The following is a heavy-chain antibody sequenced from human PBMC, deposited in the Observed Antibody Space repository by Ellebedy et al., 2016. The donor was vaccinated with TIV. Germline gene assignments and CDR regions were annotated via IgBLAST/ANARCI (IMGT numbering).Heavy chain of an antibody. V-gene: IGHV2-70*11. Sequence: SGPTLVKPTQTLTLTCTFSGFSLSTSGMCVSWIRQPPGKALEWLARIDWDDDKYYSTSLKTRLTISKDTSKNQVVLTMTNMDPVDTATYYCARILVLYDSSGYDAFDIWGQGTMDTVSS. J-gene: IGHJ3*02. D-gene: IGHD3-22*01. CDR1: GFSLSTSGMC. CDR2: IDWDDDK. CDR3: ARILVLYDSSGYDAFDI.